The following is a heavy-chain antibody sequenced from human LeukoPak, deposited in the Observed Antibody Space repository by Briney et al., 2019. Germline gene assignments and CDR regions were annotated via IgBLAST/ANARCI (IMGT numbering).Heavy chain of an antibody. D-gene: IGHD5-12*01. Sequence: GGSLSLSCSASGFTFSSSAMEWVRQAPGKGLEYVSAIVSIGGSTYYADSVKGRFTISRDNSKNTLYLQMSSLRAEDTAVYYCVKPSGYSGYGYFFDYWGQGTLVTVSS. J-gene: IGHJ4*02. CDR3: VKPSGYSGYGYFFDY. CDR2: IVSIGGST. CDR1: GFTFSSSA. V-gene: IGHV3-64D*06.